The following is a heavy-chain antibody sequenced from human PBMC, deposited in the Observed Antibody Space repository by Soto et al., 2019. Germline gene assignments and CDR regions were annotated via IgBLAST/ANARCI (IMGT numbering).Heavy chain of an antibody. V-gene: IGHV4-59*01. J-gene: IGHJ6*02. CDR1: GGSIGAYY. CDR2: IYYSGST. CDR3: ARVDYSNFYYYGMDV. D-gene: IGHD4-4*01. Sequence: PSETLSLTCTVSGGSIGAYYWSWIRQPPGKGLEWIGYIYYSGSTAYNPSLKSRVTISLDTSKNQFSLKLSSVTAADTAVYYCARVDYSNFYYYGMDVWGQGTTVTVS.